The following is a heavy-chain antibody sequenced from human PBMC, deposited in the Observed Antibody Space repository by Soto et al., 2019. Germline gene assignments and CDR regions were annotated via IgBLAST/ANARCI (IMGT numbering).Heavy chain of an antibody. D-gene: IGHD2-8*01. CDR2: ISYDGSNK. CDR3: AKDLGYCTNGVCYTGGMDV. CDR1: GFTLSSYG. V-gene: IGHV3-30*18. Sequence: QVQLVESGGGVVQPGRSLRLSCAASGFTLSSYGMHWVRQAPGKGLEWVAVISYDGSNKYYADSVKGRFTISRDNSKNTLYLQMNSLRAEDTAVYYCAKDLGYCTNGVCYTGGMDVWGQGTTVTVSS. J-gene: IGHJ6*02.